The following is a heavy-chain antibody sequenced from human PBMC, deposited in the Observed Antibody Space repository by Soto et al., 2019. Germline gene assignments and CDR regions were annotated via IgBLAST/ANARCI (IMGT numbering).Heavy chain of an antibody. D-gene: IGHD4-4*01. J-gene: IGHJ6*02. V-gene: IGHV1-2*02. CDR3: ARDVRLQGRYYYYGMDV. Sequence: QVQLVQSGAEVKKPGASVKVSCKASGYTFTGYYMHWVRQAPGQGLEWMGWINPNSGGTNYAQKFQGRVTMTGDTSISTAYMELSRLRSDDTAVYYCARDVRLQGRYYYYGMDVWGQGTTVTVSS. CDR1: GYTFTGYY. CDR2: INPNSGGT.